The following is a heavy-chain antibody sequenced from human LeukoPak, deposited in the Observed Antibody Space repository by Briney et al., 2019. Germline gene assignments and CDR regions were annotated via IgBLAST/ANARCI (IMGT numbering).Heavy chain of an antibody. CDR2: IYYSGIT. J-gene: IGHJ3*02. CDR1: GGSISSSSYF. V-gene: IGHV4-39*07. Sequence: SETLSLTCTVSGGSISSSSYFWGWIRQPPGKGLEWIGSIYYSGITHYNPSLKSRLTISVDTSKNQFSLKLSSVTAADTAVYFCARGPYSYDSSGAFDIWGQGTMVTVSS. D-gene: IGHD3-22*01. CDR3: ARGPYSYDSSGAFDI.